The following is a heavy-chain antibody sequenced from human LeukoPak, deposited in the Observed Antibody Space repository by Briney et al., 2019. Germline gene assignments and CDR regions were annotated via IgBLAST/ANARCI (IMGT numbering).Heavy chain of an antibody. CDR1: GDSISTYY. V-gene: IGHV4-4*09. D-gene: IGHD6-19*01. CDR2: IHTSWST. CDR3: ARKAPSGAFDV. Sequence: PSETLSLTCTVSGDSISTYYWSWIRQTPGKGLEWIGYIHTSWSTNYNPSLTSRVTILLDTSRSQFSLRLSSVTAADTAVYYCARKAPSGAFDVWGQGTMVSVSS. J-gene: IGHJ3*01.